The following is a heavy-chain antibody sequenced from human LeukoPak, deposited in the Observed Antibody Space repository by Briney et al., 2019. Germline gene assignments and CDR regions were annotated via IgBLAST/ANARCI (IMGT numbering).Heavy chain of an antibody. CDR3: ARDSTSMSTVTPEYFQH. CDR2: ISSSGVTK. V-gene: IGHV3-48*03. J-gene: IGHJ1*01. CDR1: GFTFSSFE. D-gene: IGHD4-17*01. Sequence: PGGSLRLSCAASGFTFSSFEMNWVRQAPGKGLEWVSYISSSGVTKYYADSVKGRFTISRDNAKNSLYLQMNSLRAEDTAVYYCARDSTSMSTVTPEYFQHWGQGTLVTVSS.